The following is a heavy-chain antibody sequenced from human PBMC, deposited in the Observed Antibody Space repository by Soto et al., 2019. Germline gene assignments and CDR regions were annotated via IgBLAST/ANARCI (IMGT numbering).Heavy chain of an antibody. CDR1: GLTFSSYA. CDR3: AKARGGGDYYYGMDV. J-gene: IGHJ6*02. CDR2: ISGSGGNT. Sequence: GGSLRLSCAASGLTFSSYAMNWVRQAPGKGLEWVSAISGSGGNTYYADSVKGRFTISRDNSKSTVYLQMNSLRAEGTALYYCAKARGGGDYYYGMDVWGQGTTVTVSS. V-gene: IGHV3-23*01. D-gene: IGHD3-16*01.